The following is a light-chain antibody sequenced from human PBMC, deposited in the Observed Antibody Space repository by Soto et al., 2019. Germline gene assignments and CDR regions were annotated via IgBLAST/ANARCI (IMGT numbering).Light chain of an antibody. V-gene: IGKV1-5*03. J-gene: IGKJ4*02. CDR1: QNIRSW. Sequence: DIQMTQSPSTLSGSVGDRVTITCRASQNIRSWLAWYQQKPGKAPRLLIYKASSLESGVPSRFSGSGSGTEFTLTISSLQPDDSATYYCQQYDSSSTFGGGTKVDTK. CDR3: QQYDSSST. CDR2: KAS.